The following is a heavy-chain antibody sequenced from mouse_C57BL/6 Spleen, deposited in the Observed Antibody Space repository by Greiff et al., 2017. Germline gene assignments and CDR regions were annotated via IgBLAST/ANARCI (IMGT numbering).Heavy chain of an antibody. CDR1: GYAFSSYW. Sequence: QVQLQQSGAELVKPGASVKISCKASGYAFSSYWLNWVKQRPGKGLEWIGQIYPGDGDTKYNGKFKCKATLTADKSSSAAYMQLSGLTSEDSAVYCCERVSYGGSSYHYFDYRGQGTTLTVSS. CDR2: IYPGDGDT. J-gene: IGHJ2*01. D-gene: IGHD1-1*01. V-gene: IGHV1-80*01. CDR3: ERVSYGGSSYHYFDY.